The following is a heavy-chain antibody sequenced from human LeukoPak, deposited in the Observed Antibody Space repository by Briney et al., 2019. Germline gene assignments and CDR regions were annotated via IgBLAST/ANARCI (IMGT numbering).Heavy chain of an antibody. CDR1: GFTFSSYD. CDR2: ISYDGSNK. J-gene: IGHJ4*02. D-gene: IGHD3-22*01. CDR3: ARDRSNYYDSSGLPPLAATY. Sequence: GGSLRLSCAASGFTFSSYDMHWVRQAPGKGLEWVTVISYDGSNKYYGDSVKGRFTISRDNSKNTLYLQMNSLRAEDTAVYYCARDRSNYYDSSGLPPLAATYWGQGTLVTVSS. V-gene: IGHV3-30*03.